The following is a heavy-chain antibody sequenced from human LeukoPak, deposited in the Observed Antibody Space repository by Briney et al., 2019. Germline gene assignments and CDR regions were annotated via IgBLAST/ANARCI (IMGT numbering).Heavy chain of an antibody. CDR1: GFTISRNY. CDR3: TRAGEVLPHDGFDI. V-gene: IGHV3-53*01. CDR2: IYIDDTT. J-gene: IGHJ3*02. D-gene: IGHD3-10*01. Sequence: HPGGSLRLSCAASGFTISRNYMSWVRQAQGRGLEWVSIIYIDDTTYYADSVRGRFTISRDISKNTVYLQMYSLRVEDTAVYFCTRAGEVLPHDGFDIWGRGTTVTVSS.